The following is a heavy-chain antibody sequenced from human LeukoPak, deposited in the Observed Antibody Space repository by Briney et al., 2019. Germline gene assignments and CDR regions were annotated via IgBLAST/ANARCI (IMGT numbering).Heavy chain of an antibody. CDR1: GFSVSKNY. V-gene: IGHV3-66*01. J-gene: IGHJ4*02. CDR2: IYSGGNT. D-gene: IGHD3-3*01. CDR3: AAPFWNAYPN. Sequence: GGSLRLSCPASGFSVSKNYMSWVRQAPGQGLEWVSAIYSGGNTYYAASVEGRFTISRDHSENTLYLQMNSLRAEDTAVYYCAAPFWNAYPNWGQGTLVTVSS.